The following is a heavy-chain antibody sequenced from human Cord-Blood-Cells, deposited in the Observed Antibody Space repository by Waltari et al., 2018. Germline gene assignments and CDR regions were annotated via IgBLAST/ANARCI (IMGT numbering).Heavy chain of an antibody. CDR2: IIPIFGTA. D-gene: IGHD3-22*01. Sequence: QVQLVQSGAEVKKPGTSVEVSCWSSGGIFSSYARSWGRQAAGEGLEWMGGIIPIFGTANYAQKFQGRVTITADESTSTAYMELSSLRSEDTAVYYCASPQVYDSSGYGAFDIWGQGTMVTVSS. CDR3: ASPQVYDSSGYGAFDI. J-gene: IGHJ3*02. CDR1: GGIFSSYA. V-gene: IGHV1-69*01.